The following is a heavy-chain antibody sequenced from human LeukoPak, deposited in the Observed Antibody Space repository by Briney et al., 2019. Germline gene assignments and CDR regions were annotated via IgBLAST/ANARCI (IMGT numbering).Heavy chain of an antibody. V-gene: IGHV1-2*02. D-gene: IGHD3-10*01. Sequence: ASVKVSGKASGYPFTGYYLHWVRQAPGQGLEWMGWINPNSGDTGNAEKFQGRVTMTRDTSISTAYMELSRLRSDDTAVYYCARDGPSMVPDYDYWGQGTLVTVSS. CDR1: GYPFTGYY. CDR3: ARDGPSMVPDYDY. CDR2: INPNSGDT. J-gene: IGHJ4*02.